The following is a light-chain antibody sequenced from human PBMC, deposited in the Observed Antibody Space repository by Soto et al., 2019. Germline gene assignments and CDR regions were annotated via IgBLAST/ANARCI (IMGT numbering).Light chain of an antibody. Sequence: QSALTQPASVSWSPGQSITISCTGTSSDVGGYNYLSWYQHHPGKAPKLMIYDVSDRPSGVSNRFSGSKSGNTASLTISGLQTEDEADYYCSSYTSSSTRVFGTGTKLTVL. CDR1: SSDVGGYNY. V-gene: IGLV2-14*03. CDR3: SSYTSSSTRV. J-gene: IGLJ1*01. CDR2: DVS.